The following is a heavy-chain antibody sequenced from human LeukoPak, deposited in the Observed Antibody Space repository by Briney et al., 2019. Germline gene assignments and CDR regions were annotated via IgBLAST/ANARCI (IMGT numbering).Heavy chain of an antibody. J-gene: IGHJ2*01. V-gene: IGHV4-61*02. Sequence: SQTLSLTCTVSGDSITRGSHYWNWIRQPAGGGLEWLGRTFTGETYNVNTPLKSRVSVSVDVSKNQFSLKLNSVTAADTAVYYCAREVVTFSGPLGSKWYFDLWGRGTLVTVSS. D-gene: IGHD2-21*02. CDR1: GDSITRGSHY. CDR3: AREVVTFSGPLGSKWYFDL. CDR2: TFTGETY.